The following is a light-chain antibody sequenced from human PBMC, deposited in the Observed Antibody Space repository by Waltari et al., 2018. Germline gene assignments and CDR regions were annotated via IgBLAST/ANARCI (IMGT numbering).Light chain of an antibody. Sequence: DIQMTQSPSSLSASVGDRVTITCRASRDITDSLAWYQQKPGRAPKVLLFDASSLQSGVPSRFIGSGSGTDCTLTISSLQPEDFATYYCQHYYSTPRTFGRGTTVEIK. CDR2: DAS. V-gene: IGKV1-NL1*01. CDR1: RDITDS. CDR3: QHYYSTPRT. J-gene: IGKJ2*02.